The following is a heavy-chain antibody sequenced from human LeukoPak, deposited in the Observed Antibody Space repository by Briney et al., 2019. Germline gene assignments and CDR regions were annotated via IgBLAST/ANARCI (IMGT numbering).Heavy chain of an antibody. J-gene: IGHJ4*02. V-gene: IGHV3-23*01. CDR1: GFTFSSYA. CDR3: ARTARLGVY. Sequence: GGSLRLSCAASGFTFSSYAMSWVRQAPGKGLEWVSAISGSGGSTYYADSVRGRFTISRDNARNSLHLQMNSLRAEDTAVYYCARTARLGVYWGQGTLVTVSS. D-gene: IGHD6-25*01. CDR2: ISGSGGST.